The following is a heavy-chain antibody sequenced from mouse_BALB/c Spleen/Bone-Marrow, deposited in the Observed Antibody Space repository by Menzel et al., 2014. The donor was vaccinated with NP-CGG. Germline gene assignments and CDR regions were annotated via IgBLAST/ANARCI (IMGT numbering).Heavy chain of an antibody. CDR3: ASPSDGNPFAY. D-gene: IGHD2-1*01. V-gene: IGHV1S126*01. CDR2: IDPSDSET. CDR1: GYSFTSYW. J-gene: IGHJ3*01. Sequence: QVQLKESGPQLVRPGASVKISCKASGYSFTSYWMHWVKQRPGQGLEWIGMIDPSDSETRLNQKFKDKATLTVDKSSSTAYMQLSSPTSEYSAVYCCASPSDGNPFAYWGQGTLVTVSA.